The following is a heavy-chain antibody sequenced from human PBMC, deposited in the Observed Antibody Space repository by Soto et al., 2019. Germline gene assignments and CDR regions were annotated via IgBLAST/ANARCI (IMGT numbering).Heavy chain of an antibody. CDR2: LDWDDDK. J-gene: IGHJ4*02. V-gene: IGHV2-70*01. Sequence: SGPTLGNPTQTLTLTCTFSGFSLNTRGMCVSWIRQPPGKGLEWVGLLDWDDDKYYSTSMKTRLTISKDTSKNQVVLTLTNMGTLETATYYCARIQMGDSGDYFHXWGQVALVTVSX. CDR3: ARIQMGDSGDYFHX. CDR1: GFSLNTRGMC. D-gene: IGHD1-26*01.